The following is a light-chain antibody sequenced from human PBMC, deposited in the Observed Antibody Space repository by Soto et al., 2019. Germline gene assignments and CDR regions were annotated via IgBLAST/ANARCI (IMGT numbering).Light chain of an antibody. J-gene: IGKJ1*01. CDR1: QSVNSIY. Sequence: EIVLTQSPGTLSLSPGERATLSCRASQSVNSIYLAWYQQKPGQPPRLLIYGASNRATGVPDRFSGSESGTDFTLTISRLEPEDFAVYYCQQVGTSLWTLGQGTKVEAK. CDR3: QQVGTSLWT. V-gene: IGKV3-20*01. CDR2: GAS.